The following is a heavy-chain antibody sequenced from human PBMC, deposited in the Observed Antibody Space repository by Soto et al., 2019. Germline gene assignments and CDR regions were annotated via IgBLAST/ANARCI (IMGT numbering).Heavy chain of an antibody. CDR2: IYYSGST. V-gene: IGHV4-31*03. Sequence: PSETLSLTCTVTCASISSGGYYWSWIRQHPGKGLEWIGYIYYSGSTYYRPSLKSRVTMSVDTSKNQFSLKLTSVNDADTAVYCCARMAERGLQLGGDFDYWGQGTPVTVSS. CDR3: ARMAERGLQLGGDFDY. D-gene: IGHD5-12*01. CDR1: CASISSGGYY. J-gene: IGHJ4*02.